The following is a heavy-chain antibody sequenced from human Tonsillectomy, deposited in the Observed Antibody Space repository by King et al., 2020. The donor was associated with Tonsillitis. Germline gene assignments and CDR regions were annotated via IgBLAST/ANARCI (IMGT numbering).Heavy chain of an antibody. CDR3: AREKGDYYYYYGMDV. J-gene: IGHJ6*02. CDR2: IYYSGST. V-gene: IGHV4-39*01. Sequence: QLQESGPGLVKPSETLSLTCTVSGGSISSSSYYWGWIRQPPGKGLEWIGSIYYSGSTYYNPSLKSRVTISVDTSKNQFSLKLSSVTAADTAVYYCAREKGDYYYYYGMDVWGQGTTVTVSS. CDR1: GGSISSSSYY. D-gene: IGHD3-16*01.